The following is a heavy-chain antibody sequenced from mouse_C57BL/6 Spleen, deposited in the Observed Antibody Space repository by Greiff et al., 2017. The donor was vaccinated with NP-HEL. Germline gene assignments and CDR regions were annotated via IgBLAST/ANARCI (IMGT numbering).Heavy chain of an antibody. CDR3: ARGGALIYYDYSWFAY. V-gene: IGHV3-6*01. CDR2: ISYDGSN. CDR1: GYSITSGYY. D-gene: IGHD2-4*01. Sequence: EVKLMESGPGLVKPSQSLSLTCSVTGYSITSGYYWNWIRQFPGNKLEWMGYISYDGSNNYNPSLKNRISITRDTSKNQFFLKLNSVTTEDTATYYCARGGALIYYDYSWFAYWGQGTLVTVSA. J-gene: IGHJ3*01.